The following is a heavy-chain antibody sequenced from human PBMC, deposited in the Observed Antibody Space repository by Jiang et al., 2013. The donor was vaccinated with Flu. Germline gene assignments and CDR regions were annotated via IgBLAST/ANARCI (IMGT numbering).Heavy chain of an antibody. CDR1: GFSLSTSGMC. D-gene: IGHD2-2*01. CDR3: ARTALYCTGGSCNWGWFDP. J-gene: IGHJ5*02. CDR2: IDWDDDK. Sequence: KPTQTLTLTCTFSGFSLSTSGMCVSWIRQPPGKALEWLARIDWDDDKYYSTSLRTGLTISKDTSKNQVVLTMANVDPGDTATYYCARTALYCTGGSCNWGWFDPWGQGTLVTVSS. V-gene: IGHV2-70*11.